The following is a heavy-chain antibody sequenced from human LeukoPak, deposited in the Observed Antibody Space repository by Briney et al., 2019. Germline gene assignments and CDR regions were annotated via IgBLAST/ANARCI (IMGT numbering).Heavy chain of an antibody. D-gene: IGHD5-12*01. Sequence: SETLSLTCTLSGGSISTYYWSWIRQPLGKGLEWIGYIYHSGSTNYNPSLKSRVTISVDTSKNQFSLKLSSVTAADTAVYYCARGGGYASPIGYWGQGALVTVSS. J-gene: IGHJ4*02. CDR1: GGSISTYY. CDR3: ARGGGYASPIGY. CDR2: IYHSGST. V-gene: IGHV4-59*01.